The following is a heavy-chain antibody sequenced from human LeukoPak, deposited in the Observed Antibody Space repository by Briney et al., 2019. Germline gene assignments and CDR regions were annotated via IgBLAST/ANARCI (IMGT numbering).Heavy chain of an antibody. CDR1: GFTFDDYT. CDR2: ISWDGGST. J-gene: IGHJ4*02. CDR3: AKDRYYGSGSYSRWVYFDY. Sequence: PGGSLRLSCAASGFTFDDYTMHWVRQAPGKGLEWVSLISWDGGSTYYADSVKGRFTISRDNSKNSLYLQMNSLRTEDTALYFCAKDRYYGSGSYSRWVYFDYWGQGTLVTVSS. D-gene: IGHD3-10*01. V-gene: IGHV3-43*01.